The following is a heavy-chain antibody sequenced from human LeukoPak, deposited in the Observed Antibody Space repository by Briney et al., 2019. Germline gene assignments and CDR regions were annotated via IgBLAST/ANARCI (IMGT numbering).Heavy chain of an antibody. D-gene: IGHD1-26*01. V-gene: IGHV4-34*01. CDR2: INHGGDT. J-gene: IGHJ4*02. Sequence: PSETLSLTCAVYGESFSGYYWGWIRQPPGKGLGGIGEINHGGDTNYNPSLKSRVTILVDTSKNQFSLKLSSVTAADTAMYYCARRPRNSGSYDGPSGLDYWGQGTLVTVSS. CDR1: GESFSGYY. CDR3: ARRPRNSGSYDGPSGLDY.